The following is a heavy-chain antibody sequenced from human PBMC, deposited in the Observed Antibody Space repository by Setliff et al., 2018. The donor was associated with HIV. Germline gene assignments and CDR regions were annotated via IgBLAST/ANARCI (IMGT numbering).Heavy chain of an antibody. V-gene: IGHV3-23*01. Sequence: PGGSLRLSCAASGFTFSNYWMHWVRQAPGKGLEWVSAISGSGGSTYYADSVKGRFAISRDNSKNTLFLQINSLRPEDTAVYYCARDCRVGWVFTYGMDVWGQGTLVTVSS. J-gene: IGHJ6*02. D-gene: IGHD6-13*01. CDR2: ISGSGGST. CDR3: ARDCRVGWVFTYGMDV. CDR1: GFTFSNYW.